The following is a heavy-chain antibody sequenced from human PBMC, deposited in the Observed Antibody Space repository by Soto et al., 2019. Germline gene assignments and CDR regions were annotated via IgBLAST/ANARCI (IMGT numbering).Heavy chain of an antibody. V-gene: IGHV3-23*01. CDR3: AKGTSPNNWQWLGDY. CDR2: ISGSGGST. Sequence: GGSLRLSCAASGFTFSSYAMSWVRQAPGKGLEWVSAISGSGGSTYYADSVKGRFTISRDNSKNTLYLQMNSLRAEDTAVYYCAKGTSPNNWQWLGDYWGQGTLVTVSS. D-gene: IGHD6-19*01. J-gene: IGHJ4*02. CDR1: GFTFSSYA.